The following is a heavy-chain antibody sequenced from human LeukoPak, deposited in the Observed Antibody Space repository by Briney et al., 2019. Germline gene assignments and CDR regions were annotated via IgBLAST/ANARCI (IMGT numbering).Heavy chain of an antibody. CDR1: GFTFSSYW. CDR3: ARRIVLMVYASYDWFDP. J-gene: IGHJ5*02. D-gene: IGHD2-8*01. CDR2: IKQDGSEK. Sequence: GGSLRLSYAASGFTFSSYWMSWVRQAPGKGLEWVANIKQDGSEKYYVDSVKGRFTISRDNAKNSLYLQMNSLRAEDTAVYYCARRIVLMVYASYDWFDPWGQGTLVTVSS. V-gene: IGHV3-7*03.